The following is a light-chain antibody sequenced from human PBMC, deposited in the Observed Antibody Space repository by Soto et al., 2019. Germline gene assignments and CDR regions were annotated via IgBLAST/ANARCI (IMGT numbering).Light chain of an antibody. CDR1: SSDVGGFNS. CDR3: CSYAGSYSYA. J-gene: IGLJ1*01. CDR2: DVN. V-gene: IGLV2-11*01. Sequence: QSVLTQPRSVTGSPGQSVTISCTGTSSDVGGFNSVSWYQQHPGKAPKLMIYDVNKPPSGVPERLSGSKSGSTASLTISGLQAEDEADYYCCSYAGSYSYAFATGTKVTVL.